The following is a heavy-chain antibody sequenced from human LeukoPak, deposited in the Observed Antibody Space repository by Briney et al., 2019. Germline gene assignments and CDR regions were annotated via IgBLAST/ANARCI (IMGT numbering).Heavy chain of an antibody. CDR1: GFTFSSYS. CDR3: AKSSYYYYYMDV. V-gene: IGHV3-21*01. CDR2: ISSSSSYI. Sequence: GGSLRLSCAASGFTFSSYSMNWVRQAPGKGLEWVSSISSSSSYIYYADSVKGRFTISRDNAKNSLYLQMSSLRAEDTAVYYCAKSSYYYYYMDVWGKGTTVTVSS. J-gene: IGHJ6*03.